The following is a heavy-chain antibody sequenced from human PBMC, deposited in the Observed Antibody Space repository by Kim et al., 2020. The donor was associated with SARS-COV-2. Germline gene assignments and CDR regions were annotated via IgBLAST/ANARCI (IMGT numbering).Heavy chain of an antibody. J-gene: IGHJ6*02. Sequence: GSITISRDNAKNTPYLQMNSLRAEDTAVYYCARDIAAADQYYYYGMDVWGQGTTVTVSS. D-gene: IGHD6-13*01. CDR3: ARDIAAADQYYYYGMDV. V-gene: IGHV3-74*01.